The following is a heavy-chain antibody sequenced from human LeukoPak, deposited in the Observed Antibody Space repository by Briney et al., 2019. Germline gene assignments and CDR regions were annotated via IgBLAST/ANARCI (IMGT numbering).Heavy chain of an antibody. D-gene: IGHD6-19*01. CDR1: GGSFSGYY. J-gene: IGHJ3*02. V-gene: IGHV4-34*01. CDR2: INHSGST. CDR3: ARAGYSSGSAGAFDI. Sequence: PSETLSLTCAVYGGSFSGYYWSWIRQPPGKGLEWIGEINHSGSTNYNPSLKSRVTISVDTSKNQFSLKLYSVTAADTAVDYCARAGYSSGSAGAFDIWGQGTVVTVSS.